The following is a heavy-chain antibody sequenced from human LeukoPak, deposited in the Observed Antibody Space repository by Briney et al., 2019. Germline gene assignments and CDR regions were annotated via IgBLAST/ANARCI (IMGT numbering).Heavy chain of an antibody. D-gene: IGHD3-3*01. Sequence: GGSLRLSCAASGFTFSSYAMSWVRQAPGKGLEWVSAISGSGGSTYYADSVKGRFTISRDDSKSIAYLQMNSLKTEDTAVYYCTRENYDFWSGYSTRYDYWGQGTLVTVSS. CDR2: ISGSGGST. CDR1: GFTFSSYA. V-gene: IGHV3-23*01. J-gene: IGHJ4*02. CDR3: TRENYDFWSGYSTRYDY.